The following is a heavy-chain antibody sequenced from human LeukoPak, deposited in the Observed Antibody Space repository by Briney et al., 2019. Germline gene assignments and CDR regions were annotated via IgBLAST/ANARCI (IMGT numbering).Heavy chain of an antibody. J-gene: IGHJ4*02. D-gene: IGHD6-19*01. CDR2: ISGSGGST. CDR1: GFTFSSYG. Sequence: PGGSLRLSCAASGFTFSSYGMSWVRQAPGKGLEWVSSISGSGGSTYYADSVKGRFTISRDNSKNTLYLQMNSLRAEDTAVYYCARAWYSSGYYDYWGQGTLVTVSS. CDR3: ARAWYSSGYYDY. V-gene: IGHV3-23*01.